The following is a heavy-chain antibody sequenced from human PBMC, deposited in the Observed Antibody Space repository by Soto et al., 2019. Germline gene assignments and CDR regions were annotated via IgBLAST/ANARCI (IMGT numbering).Heavy chain of an antibody. V-gene: IGHV4-59*01. D-gene: IGHD6-19*01. CDR3: ARGGWYVHH. J-gene: IGHJ4*02. Sequence: SETLSLTCTVSGGSINNNHWSWIRQPPGKGLERIGYIYYNGNTNYNSSLKSRVTMSVDTSKNQFSLKLSSVTAADTAVYYCARGGWYVHHWGQGTLVTVSS. CDR2: IYYNGNT. CDR1: GGSINNNH.